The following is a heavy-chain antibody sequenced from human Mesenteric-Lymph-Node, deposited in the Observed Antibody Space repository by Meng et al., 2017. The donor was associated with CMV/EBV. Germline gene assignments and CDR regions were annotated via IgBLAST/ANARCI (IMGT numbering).Heavy chain of an antibody. CDR2: ISYDGSNK. Sequence: GGSLRLSCAASGFTFSSYAMHWVRQAPGKGLEWVAVISYDGSNKYYADSVKGRFTISRDNSKNTLYLQMNSPRADDTATYYCAKDRVAYGSGYIPESDYWGQGTLVTVSS. V-gene: IGHV3-30*04. CDR3: AKDRVAYGSGYIPESDY. J-gene: IGHJ4*02. CDR1: GFTFSSYA. D-gene: IGHD3-10*01.